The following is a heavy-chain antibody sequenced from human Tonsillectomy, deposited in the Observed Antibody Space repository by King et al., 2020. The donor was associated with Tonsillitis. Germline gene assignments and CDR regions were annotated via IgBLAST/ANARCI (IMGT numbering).Heavy chain of an antibody. CDR2: AYHGGST. CDR3: ATDTWNDLPHFDY. CDR1: GYSISSGYY. Sequence: HVQLQESGPGLVKPSETLSLTCAVSGYSISSGYYWVWIRQPPGKGLEWIGSAYHGGSTYYNPSLKSRVTISVDTSKNQFSLNVSSVTAADTAVYYCATDTWNDLPHFDYWGQGSLVPVPS. J-gene: IGHJ4*02. D-gene: IGHD1-20*01. V-gene: IGHV4-38-2*01.